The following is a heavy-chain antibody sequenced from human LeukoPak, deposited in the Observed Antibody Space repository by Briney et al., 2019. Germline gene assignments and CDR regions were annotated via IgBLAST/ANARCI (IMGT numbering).Heavy chain of an antibody. D-gene: IGHD4-23*01. CDR1: GGSISSYY. Sequence: SETLSLTCTVSGGSISSYYWSWIRQPPGKGLEWIGYIYYSGSTNYNPSLKSRVTISVDTSKDQFSLKLSSVTAADTAVYYCARDPIDYGGNENDYWGQGTLVTVSS. CDR3: ARDPIDYGGNENDY. J-gene: IGHJ4*02. V-gene: IGHV4-59*01. CDR2: IYYSGST.